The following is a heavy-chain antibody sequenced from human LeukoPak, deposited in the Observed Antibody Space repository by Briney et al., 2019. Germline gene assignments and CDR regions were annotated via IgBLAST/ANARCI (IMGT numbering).Heavy chain of an antibody. CDR1: GYAFTSSD. CDR3: ATVRSGGYYRGNYYYHMDV. J-gene: IGHJ6*03. V-gene: IGHV1-8*02. D-gene: IGHD3-22*01. CDR2: MNPNTANT. Sequence: ASVKVSCKASGYAFTSSDINWVRQATGLGLEWLGWMNPNTANTGYAQRFQGRITMTMNTSISTAYMELTSLRSEDTAVYYCATVRSGGYYRGNYYYHMDVWGKGTTVTVSS.